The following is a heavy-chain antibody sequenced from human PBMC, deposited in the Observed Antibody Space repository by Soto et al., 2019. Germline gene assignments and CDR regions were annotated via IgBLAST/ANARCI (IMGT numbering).Heavy chain of an antibody. CDR1: GGSISSYC. V-gene: IGHV4-59*01. D-gene: IGHD6-13*01. CDR3: ARDSGGQQLMAYFDY. Sequence: SETLSLACTVSGGSISSYCWSWIRQRPGKGLEWIGYIYYSGSTNYNPSLKSRVTISVDTSKNQFSLKLSSVTAADTTVYYCARDSGGQQLMAYFDYWGQGTLVTVSS. J-gene: IGHJ4*02. CDR2: IYYSGST.